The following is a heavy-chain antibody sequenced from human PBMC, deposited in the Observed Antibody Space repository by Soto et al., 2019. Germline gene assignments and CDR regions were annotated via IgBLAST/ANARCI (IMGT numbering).Heavy chain of an antibody. D-gene: IGHD3-22*01. V-gene: IGHV1-69*01. CDR3: ERALTYYYDSSGYETFDY. CDR1: GGTFSSYA. CDR2: IIPIFGTA. Sequence: QVQLVQSGAEVKKPGSSVKVSCKASGGTFSSYAISWVRQAPGQGLEWMGGIIPIFGTANYAQKFQGRVTITADESTSTAYMELSSLRSEDTAVYYCERALTYYYDSSGYETFDYWGQGTLVTVSS. J-gene: IGHJ4*02.